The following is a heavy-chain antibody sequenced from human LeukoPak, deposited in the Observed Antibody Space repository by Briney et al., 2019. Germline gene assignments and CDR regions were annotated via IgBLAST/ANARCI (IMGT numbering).Heavy chain of an antibody. CDR2: IIPIFGTA. CDR1: GGTFSSYA. D-gene: IGHD6-13*01. J-gene: IGHJ3*02. Sequence: GASVKVSCKASGGTFSSYAISWVRQAPGQGLEWMGGIIPIFGTANYAQKFQGRVTITTDESTSTAYMELSSLRSEDTAVYYCARGPPSWYAFDIWGQGTMVTVSS. CDR3: ARGPPSWYAFDI. V-gene: IGHV1-69*05.